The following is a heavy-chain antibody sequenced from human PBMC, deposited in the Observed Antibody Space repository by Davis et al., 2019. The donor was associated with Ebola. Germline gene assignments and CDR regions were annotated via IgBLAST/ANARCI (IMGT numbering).Heavy chain of an antibody. CDR1: GYSFTSYW. Sequence: GESLKISCKGSGYSFTSYWIGWVRQMPGKGLEWMGRIDPSDSYTNYSPSFQGHVTISADKSISTAYLQWSSLKASDTAMYYCARLPLSTAVYSSSWYPTSYGMDVWGQGTTVTVSS. CDR2: IDPSDSYT. CDR3: ARLPLSTAVYSSSWYPTSYGMDV. V-gene: IGHV5-10-1*01. J-gene: IGHJ6*02. D-gene: IGHD6-13*01.